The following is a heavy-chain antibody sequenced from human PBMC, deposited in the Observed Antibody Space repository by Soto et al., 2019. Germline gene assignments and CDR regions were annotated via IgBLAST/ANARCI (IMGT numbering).Heavy chain of an antibody. CDR2: IYPGDSDT. V-gene: IGHV5-51*01. J-gene: IGHJ6*02. D-gene: IGHD7-27*01. CDR1: GYSFSSYW. CDR3: ARVNRPWGYYYYYGMDV. Sequence: PGESLKISCKGSGYSFSSYWIGWVRQMPGKGLEWMGIIYPGDSDTRYSPSFQGQVTISADKSISTAYLQWSSLKASDTAMYYCARVNRPWGYYYYYGMDVWGQGTTVTVSS.